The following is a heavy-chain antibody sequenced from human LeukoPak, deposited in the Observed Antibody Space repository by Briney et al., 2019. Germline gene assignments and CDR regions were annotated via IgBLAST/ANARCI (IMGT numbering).Heavy chain of an antibody. CDR1: GYTFTSYG. CDR2: ISAYNGNT. CDR3: ARVYGSGGSPKLGAFDI. V-gene: IGHV1-18*01. J-gene: IGHJ3*02. D-gene: IGHD2-15*01. Sequence: ASVEVSCKASGYTFTSYGISWVRQAPGQGLEWMGWISAYNGNTNYAQKLQGRVTMTTDTSTSTAYMELRSLRSDDTAVYYYARVYGSGGSPKLGAFDIWGQGTMVTVSS.